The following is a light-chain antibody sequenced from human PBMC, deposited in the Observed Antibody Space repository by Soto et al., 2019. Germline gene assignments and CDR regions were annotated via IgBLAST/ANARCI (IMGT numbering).Light chain of an antibody. CDR3: HQYYSFPLT. CDR1: QSLGDW. Sequence: DIQMTQSPSTLSASVGDRVTITCRANQSLGDWLAWSQQKPGKAPKILIYKSSNFASGVPSRFVGSGSGTEFTRTVSSLHHADVAANYCHQYYSFPLTFGVGTKVE. J-gene: IGKJ4*01. V-gene: IGKV1-5*03. CDR2: KSS.